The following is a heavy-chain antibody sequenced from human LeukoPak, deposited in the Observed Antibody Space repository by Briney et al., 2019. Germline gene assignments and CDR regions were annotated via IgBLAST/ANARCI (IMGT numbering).Heavy chain of an antibody. CDR2: IKQDGSEK. D-gene: IGHD3-9*01. CDR3: ARVDYDILTDLYYFDY. Sequence: GGSLRLSCAASGFTFSSFAMSWVRQAPGKGLEWVANIKQDGSEKYYVDSVKGRFTISRDNAKNSLYLQMNSLRAEDTAVYYCARVDYDILTDLYYFDYWGREPWSPSPQ. CDR1: GFTFSSFA. J-gene: IGHJ4*02. V-gene: IGHV3-7*01.